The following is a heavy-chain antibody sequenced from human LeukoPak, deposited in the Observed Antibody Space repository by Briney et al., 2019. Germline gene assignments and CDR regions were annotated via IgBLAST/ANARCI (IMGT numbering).Heavy chain of an antibody. CDR2: INPNSGGT. CDR1: GYTFTGYY. CDR3: ATKLRGSGSYQISDYFDY. V-gene: IGHV1-2*02. J-gene: IGHJ4*02. D-gene: IGHD1-26*01. Sequence: ASVKVSCKASGYTFTGYYMHWVRQAPGQGLEWMGWINPNSGGTNYAQKFQGRVTMTRDTSISTAYMELSSLRSEDTAVYYCATKLRGSGSYQISDYFDYWGQGTLVTVSS.